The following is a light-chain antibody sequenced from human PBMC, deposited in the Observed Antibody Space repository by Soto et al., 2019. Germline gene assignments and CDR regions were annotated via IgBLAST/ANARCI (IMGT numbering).Light chain of an antibody. CDR3: SSYTSSGTL. CDR1: SSGVGGYNY. V-gene: IGLV2-14*01. CDR2: AVT. Sequence: QSGLTQPASVSGSPGQSITISCTGTSSGVGGYNYVSWYQQHPGKAPKLMIYAVTDRPSGVSSRFSGSKSGNTASLTISGLQAEDEADYYCSSYTSSGTLFGTGTKVTVL. J-gene: IGLJ1*01.